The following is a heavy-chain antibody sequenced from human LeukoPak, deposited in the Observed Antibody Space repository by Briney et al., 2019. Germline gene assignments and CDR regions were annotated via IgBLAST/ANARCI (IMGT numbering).Heavy chain of an antibody. CDR1: GFTFSNYE. J-gene: IGHJ5*02. CDR2: ISYDGSNK. D-gene: IGHD3-22*01. CDR3: AKGGYDSREGRFDP. V-gene: IGHV3-30*18. Sequence: PGGSLRLSCVASGFTFSNYEMNWVRQAPGKGLEWVAVISYDGSNKYYADSVKGRFTISRDNSKNTLYLQMNSPRAEDTAVYYCAKGGYDSREGRFDPWGQGTLVTVSP.